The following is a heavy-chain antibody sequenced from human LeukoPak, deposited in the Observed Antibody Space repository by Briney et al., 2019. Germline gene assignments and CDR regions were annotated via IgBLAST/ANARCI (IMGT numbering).Heavy chain of an antibody. CDR2: IYYSGST. V-gene: IGHV4-59*08. Sequence: PSETLSLTCTVSGGSISGYYWSWIRQPPGKGLEWIGYIYYSGSTNYNPSLKSRVTISVDTSKNQFSLKLSSVTAADPAVYYCARQETDTAMAVFDYWGQGTLVTVSS. CDR3: ARQETDTAMAVFDY. J-gene: IGHJ4*02. D-gene: IGHD5-18*01. CDR1: GGSISGYY.